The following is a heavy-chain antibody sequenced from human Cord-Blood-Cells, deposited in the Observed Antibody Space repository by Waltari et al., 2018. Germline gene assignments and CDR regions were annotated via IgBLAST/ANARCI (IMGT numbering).Heavy chain of an antibody. J-gene: IGHJ5*02. Sequence: EVQLVESGGGLIQPGGSLRLSCAASGFTVSSNYMSWVRQAPGKGVWGVAVIYSGCRTYYADSVKGRFTISRDKSKNTLYLQMNSLRAEDTAVYYCARAIVVVPAANWFDPWGQGTLVTVSS. D-gene: IGHD2-2*01. CDR3: ARAIVVVPAANWFDP. CDR2: IYSGCRT. V-gene: IGHV3-53*01. CDR1: GFTVSSNY.